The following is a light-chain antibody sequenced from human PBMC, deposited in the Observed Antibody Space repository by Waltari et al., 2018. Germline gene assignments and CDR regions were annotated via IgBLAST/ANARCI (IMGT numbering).Light chain of an antibody. Sequence: QSALTQPASVSGSPGQSVTIPCTGTSSEVGSYNLVSWYQHHPGKAPKIMIYEANKRPSGVSDRFSGSKSGITASLTISGLQAEDEADYYCCSYAGTVTPYVFGSGTKVTVL. V-gene: IGLV2-23*01. CDR3: CSYAGTVTPYV. J-gene: IGLJ1*01. CDR2: EAN. CDR1: SSEVGSYNL.